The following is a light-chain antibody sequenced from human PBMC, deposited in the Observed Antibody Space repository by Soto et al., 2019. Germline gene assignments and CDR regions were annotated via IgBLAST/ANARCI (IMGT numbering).Light chain of an antibody. V-gene: IGLV2-23*02. J-gene: IGLJ3*02. Sequence: QSALTQPASVSGSRGQSITISCTGTSSNVGSYNFVSWYRQYPGKAPELIIYEVSQRPSTFFNRFSGSKSGNMASLTISGLQSDDEADYYCCSYAGNNALVFGGGTQLTVL. CDR2: EVS. CDR3: CSYAGNNALV. CDR1: SSNVGSYNF.